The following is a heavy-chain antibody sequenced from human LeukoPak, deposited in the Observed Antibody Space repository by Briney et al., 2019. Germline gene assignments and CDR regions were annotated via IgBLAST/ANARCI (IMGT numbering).Heavy chain of an antibody. D-gene: IGHD6-19*01. Sequence: ASVKVSCKASGYTFTSYGISWVRQAPGQGLEWMGWISAYNGNTNYAQKLQGRVTMTTDTSTSTAYMELRNLRSDDTAVYYCARVAVADLYGMDVWGQGTTVTVSS. V-gene: IGHV1-18*01. CDR3: ARVAVADLYGMDV. CDR1: GYTFTSYG. CDR2: ISAYNGNT. J-gene: IGHJ6*02.